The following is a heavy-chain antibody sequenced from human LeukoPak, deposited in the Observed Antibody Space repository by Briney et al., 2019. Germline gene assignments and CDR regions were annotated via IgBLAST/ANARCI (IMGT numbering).Heavy chain of an antibody. V-gene: IGHV3-30*18. J-gene: IGHJ5*02. D-gene: IGHD2-15*01. Sequence: GGSLRLSCAASGFTFSSYGMHWVRQAPGKGLEWVAVISYDGSNKYYADSVKGRFTISRDNSKNTLYLQMNSLRAEDTAVYYCAKDPGDCSGGSCNWFDPWGQGTLVTVSS. CDR1: GFTFSSYG. CDR3: AKDPGDCSGGSCNWFDP. CDR2: ISYDGSNK.